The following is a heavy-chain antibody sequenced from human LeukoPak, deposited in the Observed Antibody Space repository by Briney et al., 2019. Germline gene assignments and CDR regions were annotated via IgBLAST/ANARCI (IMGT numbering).Heavy chain of an antibody. CDR1: GFDFSTYA. V-gene: IGHV3-64*01. D-gene: IGHD2-2*01. CDR3: ARIPEY. Sequence: GGSLRLSCAASGFDFSTYAMHWVRLTLGKGLEFVSAISKSGDDTSYGNDVKGRFTISRDNIKNTVDLEMGSLRVDDTGIYYCARIPEYWGQGTVVTVSS. CDR2: ISKSGDDT. J-gene: IGHJ1*01.